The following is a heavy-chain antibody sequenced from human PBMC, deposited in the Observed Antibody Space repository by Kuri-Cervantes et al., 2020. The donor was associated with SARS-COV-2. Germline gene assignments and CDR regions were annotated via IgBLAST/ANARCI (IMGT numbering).Heavy chain of an antibody. CDR2: LNDSGSTHYNTGST. J-gene: IGHJ6*02. CDR1: GESLSDYY. CDR3: ARGRGRRRAYYGMDV. Sequence: GSLRLCCAVYGESLSDYYWNWIRQPPGKGLEWIGELNDSGSTHYNTGSTNYNPSLRSRVTISLDTSKNEFSLKMNSVTGADTAVYYCARGRGRRRAYYGMDVWGQGTTVTVSS. D-gene: IGHD5-24*01. V-gene: IGHV4-34*01.